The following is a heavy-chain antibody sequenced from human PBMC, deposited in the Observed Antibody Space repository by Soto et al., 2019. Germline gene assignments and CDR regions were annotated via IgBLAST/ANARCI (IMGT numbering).Heavy chain of an antibody. J-gene: IGHJ6*02. CDR3: VRPKVAGRWYDGMSF. V-gene: IGHV5-10-1*01. CDR1: GYSLTSYW. Sequence: GESLKISCKGSGYSLTSYWINWVRQMPGKGLEWMGRIDPSDSYTNYSPSFQGHVTISADKSISTAYLQWSSLKASDTAMYYCVRPKVAGRWYDGMSFCGQGPPITVS. CDR2: IDPSDSYT. D-gene: IGHD2-15*01.